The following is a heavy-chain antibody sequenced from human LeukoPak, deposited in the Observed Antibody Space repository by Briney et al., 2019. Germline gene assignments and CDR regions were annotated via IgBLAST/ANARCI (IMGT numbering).Heavy chain of an antibody. CDR2: IRYDGSNK. Sequence: GGSLRLSCAASGFTFSSYGMHWVRQAPGKGLEWVAFIRYDGSNKYYADSVKGRFTISRDNAKNSLYLQMNSLRAEDTAVYYCARETYYYMDVWGKGTTVTVSS. CDR3: ARETYYYMDV. V-gene: IGHV3-30*02. CDR1: GFTFSSYG. J-gene: IGHJ6*03.